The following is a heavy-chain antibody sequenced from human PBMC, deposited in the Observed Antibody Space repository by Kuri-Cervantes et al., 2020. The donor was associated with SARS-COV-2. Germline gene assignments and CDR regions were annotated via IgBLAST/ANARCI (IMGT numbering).Heavy chain of an antibody. CDR1: GYNFANHW. D-gene: IGHD3-22*01. CDR3: ARLYSITMIVADY. J-gene: IGHJ4*02. CDR2: IYPDDSET. V-gene: IGHV5-51*01. Sequence: KVSCKGSGYNFANHWIGWVRQMPGKGLEWMGIIYPDDSETRYRPSFQGQVTISVDKSITTAYLQWSSLKASDTAMYYCARLYSITMIVADYWGQGPLVTVSS.